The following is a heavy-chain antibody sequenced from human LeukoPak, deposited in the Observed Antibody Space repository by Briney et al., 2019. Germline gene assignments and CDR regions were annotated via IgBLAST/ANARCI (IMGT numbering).Heavy chain of an antibody. Sequence: GGSLRLSCAASGFTSSSYWMSWVRQAPGKGLEWVANIKQDGSEKYYVDSVKGRFTISRDNAKNSLYLQMNSLRAEDTAVYYCARVVTAWSMDVWGKGTTVTVSS. CDR2: IKQDGSEK. CDR1: GFTSSSYW. V-gene: IGHV3-7*01. CDR3: ARVVTAWSMDV. J-gene: IGHJ6*03. D-gene: IGHD2-21*02.